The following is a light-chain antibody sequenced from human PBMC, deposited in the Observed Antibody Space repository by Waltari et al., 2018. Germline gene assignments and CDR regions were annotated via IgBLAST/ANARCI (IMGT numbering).Light chain of an antibody. J-gene: IGLJ1*01. CDR2: DVS. Sequence: QSALTQPASVSGSPGQSITLSCTGTTSDGGGYNYVSWYQQHPGKAPKLMIYDVSKRPSGVSNRFSGSKSGNTASLTISGLQAEDEADYYCCSYAGSSTPYVFGTGTKVTVL. V-gene: IGLV2-23*02. CDR1: TSDGGGYNY. CDR3: CSYAGSSTPYV.